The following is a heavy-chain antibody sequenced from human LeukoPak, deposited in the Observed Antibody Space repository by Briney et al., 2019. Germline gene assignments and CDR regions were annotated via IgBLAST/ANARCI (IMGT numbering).Heavy chain of an antibody. V-gene: IGHV3-30-3*01. J-gene: IGHJ4*02. D-gene: IGHD3-16*01. CDR1: GFTFSSYA. CDR2: ISYDGSNK. CDR3: ARDGGRGLRYAY. Sequence: GGSLRLSCAASGFTFSSYAMHWVRQAPGKGLEWVAVISYDGSNKYYADSVKGRFTISRDNSKNTLYLQMNSLRAEDTAVYYCARDGGRGLRYAYWGQGTLVTVSS.